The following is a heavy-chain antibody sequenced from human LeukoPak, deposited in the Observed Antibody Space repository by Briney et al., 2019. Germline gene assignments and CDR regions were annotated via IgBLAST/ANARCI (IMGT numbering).Heavy chain of an antibody. CDR3: ARTPTRRNMPFYYYYMDV. V-gene: IGHV3-7*01. CDR1: GFTFSSYW. D-gene: IGHD2-2*01. Sequence: GGSLRLSCAASGFTFSSYWMSWVRQAPGKGLEWVANIKQDGSEKYYVDSVKGRFTISRDNSKNTLYLQMNSLRAEDTAVYYCARTPTRRNMPFYYYYMDVWGKGTTVTVSS. CDR2: IKQDGSEK. J-gene: IGHJ6*03.